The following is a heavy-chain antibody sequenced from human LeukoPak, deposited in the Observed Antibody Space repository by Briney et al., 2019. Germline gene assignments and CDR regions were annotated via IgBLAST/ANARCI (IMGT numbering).Heavy chain of an antibody. V-gene: IGHV1-18*01. CDR1: GYTFTSYG. CDR2: ISAYNGNT. Sequence: ASVKVSCKASGYTFTSYGISWVRQAPGQGLEWMGWISAYNGNTNYAQKLQGRVTMTTDTSTSTAYMELRSLRSDDTAVYYCARGRGGFGDFYWFDPWGQGTLVTVSS. J-gene: IGHJ5*02. CDR3: ARGRGGFGDFYWFDP. D-gene: IGHD3-10*01.